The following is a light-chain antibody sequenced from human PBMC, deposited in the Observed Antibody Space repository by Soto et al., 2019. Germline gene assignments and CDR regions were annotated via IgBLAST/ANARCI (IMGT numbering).Light chain of an antibody. CDR3: LQYSSYPWT. CDR1: QEVRDD. CDR2: EAS. V-gene: IGKV1-17*01. Sequence: DIQMTQSPSSLSASVGDRVTITCRASQEVRDDLGWYQQTPGKAPERLIYEASTLHRGVPSRFSGSGSGTEFTLTISSLQPEDVATYYCLQYSSYPWTFGQVTNVEIK. J-gene: IGKJ1*01.